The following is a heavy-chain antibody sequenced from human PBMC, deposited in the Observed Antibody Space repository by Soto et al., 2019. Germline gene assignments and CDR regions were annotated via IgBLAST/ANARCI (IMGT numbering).Heavy chain of an antibody. J-gene: IGHJ4*02. D-gene: IGHD1-1*01. CDR1: GDSVSSNSAA. CDR3: ARAGGRINSPARNPPGY. V-gene: IGHV6-1*01. Sequence: PSQTLSLTCAISGDSVSSNSAAWNWIRQSPSRGLEWLGRTYYRSKWYNDYAVSVKSRITINPDTSKNQFSLQLNSVTPEDTAVYYCARAGGRINSPARNPPGYWGQGTLVTVSS. CDR2: TYYRSKWYN.